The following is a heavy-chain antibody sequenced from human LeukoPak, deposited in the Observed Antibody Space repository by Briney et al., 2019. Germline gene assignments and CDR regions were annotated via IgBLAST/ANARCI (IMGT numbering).Heavy chain of an antibody. D-gene: IGHD3-9*01. Sequence: GGSLRLSCAVSRLKISDYSMSWIRQSPGKGLEWVSSINNGGDDIQYANSVKGRFTVSRDNTKNSLYLQMNSLTAEDTAVYYCVVQAGLTYYDISFDSWGQGTLVTVSS. CDR2: INNGGDDI. CDR1: RLKISDYS. CDR3: VVQAGLTYYDISFDS. V-gene: IGHV3-11*01. J-gene: IGHJ5*01.